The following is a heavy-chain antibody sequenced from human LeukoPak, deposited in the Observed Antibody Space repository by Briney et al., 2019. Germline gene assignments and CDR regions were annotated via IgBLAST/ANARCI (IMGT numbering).Heavy chain of an antibody. CDR3: ARGGIPDY. J-gene: IGHJ4*02. V-gene: IGHV4-34*10. CDR2: ISHSGST. CDR1: GGSFSGYYWSDYY. Sequence: SETLSLTCAVYGGSFSGYYWSDYYWSWIRQPPGKGLEWIGEISHSGSTNYNPSLKSRITMSVDTSKNQFSLKLSSVTAADTAVYYCARGGIPDYWGQGILVTVSS. D-gene: IGHD2-21*01.